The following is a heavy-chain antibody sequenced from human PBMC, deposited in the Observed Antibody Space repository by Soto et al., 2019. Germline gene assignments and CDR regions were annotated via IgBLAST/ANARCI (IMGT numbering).Heavy chain of an antibody. D-gene: IGHD1-26*01. J-gene: IGHJ4*02. V-gene: IGHV1-69*01. CDR3: ARGPPQGIVGPTDF. Sequence: QVQLVQSGAEVKKPGSSVKVSCKASGGSFSSYVITWVRQAPGQGLEWIGGIVPIFGIPNHAQKFQGRVTITADESTGTVYLELSSLRFEDTAVYYCARGPPQGIVGPTDFWGQGTLVTVSS. CDR2: IVPIFGIP. CDR1: GGSFSSYV.